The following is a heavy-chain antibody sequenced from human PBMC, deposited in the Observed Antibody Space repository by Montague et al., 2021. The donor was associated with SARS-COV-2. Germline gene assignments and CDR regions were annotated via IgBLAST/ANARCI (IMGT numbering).Heavy chain of an antibody. CDR1: GDSITKGC. CDR3: TKEGYGSGTYGWFDP. J-gene: IGHJ5*02. D-gene: IGHD3-10*01. V-gene: IGHV4-59*01. Sequence: SETLSLTCSVSGDSITKGCWNWVRQPPGKGLEWIGHILYGGTTDYNPLLTGRVDISADTSKNQFSPKLTSVTAADTATYYCTKEGYGSGTYGWFDPWGHGTLVTVSS. CDR2: ILYGGTT.